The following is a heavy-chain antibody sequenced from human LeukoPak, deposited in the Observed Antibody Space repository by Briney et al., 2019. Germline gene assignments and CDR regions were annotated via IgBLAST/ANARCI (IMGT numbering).Heavy chain of an antibody. CDR2: IKSKTDGGTT. CDR3: TTVSSDYVWGSYRPYYFDY. CDR1: GFTFSNAW. Sequence: GGSLRLSCAASGFTFSNAWMSWVRQAPGKGLEWVGRIKSKTDGGTTDYAAPVKGRFTISRDDSKNTLYLQMNSLKTEDTAVYYCTTVSSDYVWGSYRPYYFDYGGQGTLVTVSS. J-gene: IGHJ4*02. V-gene: IGHV3-15*01. D-gene: IGHD3-16*02.